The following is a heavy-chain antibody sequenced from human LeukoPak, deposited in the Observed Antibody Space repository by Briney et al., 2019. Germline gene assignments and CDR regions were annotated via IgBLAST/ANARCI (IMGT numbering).Heavy chain of an antibody. CDR3: ARGGPRGYGMVRGY. Sequence: ASVKVSCKASGYTFTGFYMHWVRQAPGQGLEWMGWISAYNGNTNYAQKLQGRVTMTTDASTSTAYMELRSLRSDDTAVYYCARGGPRGYGMVRGYWGQGTLVTVSS. CDR1: GYTFTGFY. V-gene: IGHV1-18*04. CDR2: ISAYNGNT. J-gene: IGHJ4*02. D-gene: IGHD5-12*01.